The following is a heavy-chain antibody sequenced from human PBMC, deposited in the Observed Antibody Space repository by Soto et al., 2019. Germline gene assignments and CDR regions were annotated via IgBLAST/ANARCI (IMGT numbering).Heavy chain of an antibody. J-gene: IGHJ6*02. V-gene: IGHV4-59*08. CDR1: GGSISSYY. D-gene: IGHD6-6*01. CDR3: ARSMYSTSAQLYYGMDV. CDR2: MYHSGIT. Sequence: SETLSLTCTVSGGSISSYYWSWIRRPPGKGLEWIGSMYHSGITYYNLSLKSRVTISVDTSKNQLSLKLSSATAADTAVYYCARSMYSTSAQLYYGMDVWGQGTTVTVSS.